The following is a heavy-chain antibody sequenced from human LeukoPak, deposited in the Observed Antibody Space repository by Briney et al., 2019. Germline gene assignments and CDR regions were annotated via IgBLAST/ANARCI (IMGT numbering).Heavy chain of an antibody. CDR2: VYYSGST. V-gene: IGHV4-59*01. Sequence: SETLSLTCTVSGGSISRYFWSWIRQPPGKGLEWIGYVYYSGSTNYNPSLKSRVTISVDTSKNQFSLKLTSVTAADTAVYYCARFHCSSTSCYLDYWGQGTLVTVSS. J-gene: IGHJ4*02. CDR3: ARFHCSSTSCYLDY. D-gene: IGHD2-2*01. CDR1: GGSISRYF.